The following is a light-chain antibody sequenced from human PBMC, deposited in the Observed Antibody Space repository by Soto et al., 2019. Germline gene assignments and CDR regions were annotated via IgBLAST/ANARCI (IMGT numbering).Light chain of an antibody. CDR2: EVS. J-gene: IGLJ1*01. CDR1: SSDVGSYNV. V-gene: IGLV2-23*02. Sequence: QPVLTQPASVSGSPGQSITISCTGTSSDVGSYNVVSWYQQHPGKAPKLLIYEVSKRPSGVSDRFSGSKSGNTASLTISGLQAEDEADYHCCSYAGSSSADVFGTGTKVTVL. CDR3: CSYAGSSSADV.